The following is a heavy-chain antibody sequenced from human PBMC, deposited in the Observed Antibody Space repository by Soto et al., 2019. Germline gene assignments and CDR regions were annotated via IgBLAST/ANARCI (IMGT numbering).Heavy chain of an antibody. J-gene: IGHJ6*02. CDR1: GYTLTTYD. V-gene: IGHV1-8*01. CDR3: ARERKFDFWRKGLDV. Sequence: ASVKVSCKASGYTLTTYDINWVRQAPGQWLEWLGWMDPNSGSTGYAQNFQGRITMTRNISRNTAHMELSSLQSEDTAVYYCARERKFDFWRKGLDVWGQGTTVTVSS. CDR2: MDPNSGST. D-gene: IGHD3-3*01.